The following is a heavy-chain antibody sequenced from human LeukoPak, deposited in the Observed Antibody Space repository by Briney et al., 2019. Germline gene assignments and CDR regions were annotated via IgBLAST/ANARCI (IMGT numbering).Heavy chain of an antibody. CDR1: GYTFSNFG. V-gene: IGHV1-18*01. CDR3: ARDGTSTDDY. Sequence: ASVKVSCKASGYTFSNFGISWVRQAHGQGLEWMGWISGNNDNPNYGQKFQGRLTVTTDSSTCTAYMELRNLRSDDTAVYYCARDGTSTDDYWGQGTLVTVSS. J-gene: IGHJ4*02. CDR2: ISGNNDNP. D-gene: IGHD2-2*01.